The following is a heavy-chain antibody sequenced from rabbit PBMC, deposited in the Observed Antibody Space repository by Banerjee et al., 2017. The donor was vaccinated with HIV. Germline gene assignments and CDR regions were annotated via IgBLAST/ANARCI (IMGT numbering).Heavy chain of an antibody. V-gene: IGHV1S47*01. Sequence: EESGGDLVKPGASLTLTCTASGFDFSSNAMCWVRQAPGKGLEWIGYIDPVFNTTYYAGWVNGRFPISSHNAQNTLYLQLNSLTAADTATYFRVRDPSYYIVAWGCLWGPGTLVTFS. CDR2: IDPVFNTT. CDR1: GFDFSSNA. CDR3: VRDPSYYIVAWGCL. J-gene: IGHJ4*01. D-gene: IGHD4-1*01.